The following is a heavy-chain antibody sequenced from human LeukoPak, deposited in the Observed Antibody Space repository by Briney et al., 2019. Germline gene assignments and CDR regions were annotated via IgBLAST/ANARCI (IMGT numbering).Heavy chain of an antibody. V-gene: IGHV1-2*07. J-gene: IGHJ4*02. CDR2: INPNSGVT. Sequence: ASVKVSCKASGDTFTDYYTHWVRQAPGQGLEWMGWINPNSGVTNYAHKFQGRVTMTRDTSISTAYMELRSLRSDDTAVYYCAGGNRYCTGTSCYSIDYWGQGTLVTVSS. D-gene: IGHD2-2*01. CDR1: GDTFTDYY. CDR3: AGGNRYCTGTSCYSIDY.